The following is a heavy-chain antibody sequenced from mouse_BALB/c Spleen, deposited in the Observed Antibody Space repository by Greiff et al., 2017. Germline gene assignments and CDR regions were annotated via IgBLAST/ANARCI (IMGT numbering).Heavy chain of an antibody. D-gene: IGHD1-1*01. CDR1: GYSFTGYF. Sequence: EVQLQQSGPELVKPGASVKISCKASGYSFTGYFMNWVKQSHGKSLEWIGRINPYNGDTFYNKKFKDKATLTADKSSSTAYMQLSSLTSEDSAVYYCARRDYHGPFDYWGQGTTLTVSS. V-gene: IGHV1-20*01. CDR3: ARRDYHGPFDY. J-gene: IGHJ2*01. CDR2: INPYNGDT.